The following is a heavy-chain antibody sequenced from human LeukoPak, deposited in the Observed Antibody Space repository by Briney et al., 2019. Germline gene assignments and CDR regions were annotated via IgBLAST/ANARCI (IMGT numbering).Heavy chain of an antibody. J-gene: IGHJ4*02. V-gene: IGHV3-23*01. CDR2: IYSGGST. CDR1: GFTFSSYG. CDR3: AKDWPPIAAAMTFSDY. D-gene: IGHD6-13*01. Sequence: GGSLRLSCAASGFTFSSYGMTWVRQAPGKGLEWVSFIYSGGSTYYADSVKGRFTISRDNSKNTLYLQMNSLRAEDTAVYYCAKDWPPIAAAMTFSDYWGQGTLVTVSS.